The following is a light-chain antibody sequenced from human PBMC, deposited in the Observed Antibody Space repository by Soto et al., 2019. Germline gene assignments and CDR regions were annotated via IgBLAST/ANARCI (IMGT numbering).Light chain of an antibody. CDR3: LQHNSYPYS. Sequence: DIPMTQSPSSLSASVGDRVSITCRASQGIRDGLGWYQLRPGTAPKRLIDGASTLQSGVPSRFSGSGSGTEFTLTISSLQPEDSATYYCLQHNSYPYSFGQGTKLEIK. CDR2: GAS. J-gene: IGKJ2*03. V-gene: IGKV1-17*01. CDR1: QGIRDG.